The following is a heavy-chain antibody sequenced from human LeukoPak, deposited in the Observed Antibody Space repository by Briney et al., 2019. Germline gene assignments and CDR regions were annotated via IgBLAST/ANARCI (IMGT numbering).Heavy chain of an antibody. CDR2: IIPIFGTA. D-gene: IGHD2-2*01. CDR1: GGTFSSYA. CDR3: ARGYCSSTSCFPGEDWFDP. J-gene: IGHJ5*02. V-gene: IGHV1-69*05. Sequence: GSSVKVSCKASGGTFSSYAISWVRQAPGQGLEWMGGIIPIFGTANYAQKLQGRVTMTTDTSTSTAYMELRSLRSDDTAVYYCARGYCSSTSCFPGEDWFDPWGQGTLVTVSS.